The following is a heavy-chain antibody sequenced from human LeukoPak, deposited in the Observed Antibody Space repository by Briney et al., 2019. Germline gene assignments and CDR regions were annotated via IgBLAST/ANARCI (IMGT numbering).Heavy chain of an antibody. CDR2: INPNSGGT. CDR1: GYTFTGYY. CDR3: ASPRDCSSTSCFTPQEYFQH. D-gene: IGHD2-2*01. J-gene: IGHJ1*01. Sequence: AASVKVSCKASGYTFTGYYMHWVRQAPGQGLEWMGWINPNSGGTNYAQKFQGRVSMTRDTSISTAYMELNRLRSDDTAVYYCASPRDCSSTSCFTPQEYFQHWGQGTLVTVSS. V-gene: IGHV1-2*02.